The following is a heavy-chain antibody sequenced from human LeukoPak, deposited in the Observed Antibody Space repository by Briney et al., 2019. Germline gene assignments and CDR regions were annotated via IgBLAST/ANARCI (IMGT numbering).Heavy chain of an antibody. Sequence: GESLKISCKGSGYSFTSYWIGWVRQMPGKGLEWMGVIYPGDSDTRYSPSFQGQVTISADKSISTAYLQWSSLKASDTAMYYCANLAVAGNDAFDIWGQGTMVTVSS. D-gene: IGHD6-19*01. J-gene: IGHJ3*02. CDR2: IYPGDSDT. CDR1: GYSFTSYW. CDR3: ANLAVAGNDAFDI. V-gene: IGHV5-51*01.